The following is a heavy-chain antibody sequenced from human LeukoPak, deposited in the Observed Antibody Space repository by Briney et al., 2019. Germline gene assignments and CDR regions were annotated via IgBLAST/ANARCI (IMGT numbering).Heavy chain of an antibody. CDR3: ARSAGGYYPYFDY. V-gene: IGHV3-21*01. J-gene: IGHJ4*02. D-gene: IGHD1-26*01. CDR2: ISTSSYI. CDR1: GFTFSSYS. Sequence: GGSLTLSCAASGFTFSSYSMNWVRQAPGKGLEWVSSISTSSYIYYADSVKGRLTISRDNAKNSLYLQMNSLRAEDTAVYYCARSAGGYYPYFDYWGQGTLVTVSS.